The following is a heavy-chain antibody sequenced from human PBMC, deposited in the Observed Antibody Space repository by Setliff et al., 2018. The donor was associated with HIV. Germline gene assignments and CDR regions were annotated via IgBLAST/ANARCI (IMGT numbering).Heavy chain of an antibody. Sequence: LRLSCAAFGFTFSRDWMHWVRQGPGKGLVWVARINSDGFKTNHADSVRGRFTIFRDNAKNTLFLQMNSLRAEDTAVYYCARAQDNYYDSSGYSFDSWGQGSLVTVSS. J-gene: IGHJ4*02. CDR1: GFTFSRDW. V-gene: IGHV3-74*01. CDR2: INSDGFKT. CDR3: ARAQDNYYDSSGYSFDS. D-gene: IGHD3-22*01.